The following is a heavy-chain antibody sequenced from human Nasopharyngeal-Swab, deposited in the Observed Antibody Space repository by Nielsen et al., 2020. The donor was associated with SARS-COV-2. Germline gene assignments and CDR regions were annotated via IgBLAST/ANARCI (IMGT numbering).Heavy chain of an antibody. J-gene: IGHJ4*02. CDR3: ARRRPSWYCSSTSCSPEDY. D-gene: IGHD2-2*01. CDR2: MNPNSGNT. V-gene: IGHV1-8*01. Sequence: WVRQALGQGLEWMGWMNPNSGNTGYAQKFQGRVTMTRNTSISTAYMELSSLRSEDTAVYYCARRRPSWYCSSTSCSPEDYWGQGTLVTVSS.